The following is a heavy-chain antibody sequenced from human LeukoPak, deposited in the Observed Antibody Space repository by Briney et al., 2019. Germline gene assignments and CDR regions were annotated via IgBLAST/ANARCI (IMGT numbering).Heavy chain of an antibody. CDR2: IYYSGRT. Sequence: SETLSLTCTVSGGSISSSSYYWGWIRQPPGKGLECIGSIYYSGRTYYNPSLKSRVTISVDTSKNQFSLKLTSVTAADTAVYYCARDRGGYYDSSGYIDYWGQGTLVTVSS. J-gene: IGHJ4*02. CDR3: ARDRGGYYDSSGYIDY. V-gene: IGHV4-39*07. D-gene: IGHD3-22*01. CDR1: GGSISSSSYY.